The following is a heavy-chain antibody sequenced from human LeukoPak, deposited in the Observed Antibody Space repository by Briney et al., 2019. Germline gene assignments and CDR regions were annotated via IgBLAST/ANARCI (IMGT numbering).Heavy chain of an antibody. CDR1: GFTFSNYA. D-gene: IGHD2/OR15-2a*01. V-gene: IGHV3-23*01. CDR2: ISGSDTGT. J-gene: IGHJ6*03. Sequence: GGSLRLSRAASGFTFSNYAMSWFRQTPWKGLAWVAAISGSDTGTYHADSVRGRFRISRDDTKNTLFLQMNSLRVEDAAIYYCAKAPVGSCKSVRCYSLDVWGKGTTVTVSS. CDR3: AKAPVGSCKSVRCYSLDV.